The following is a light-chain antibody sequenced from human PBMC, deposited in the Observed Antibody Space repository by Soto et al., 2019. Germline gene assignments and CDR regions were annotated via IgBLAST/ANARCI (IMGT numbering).Light chain of an antibody. CDR2: EVS. J-gene: IGLJ1*01. V-gene: IGLV2-14*01. CDR3: SSYSISTAYL. CDR1: SSDVGGYDY. Sequence: QSALTHPASVSWSPGQSISISFTGTSSDVGGYDYVSWYQLHPGKAPKLMVFEVSNRPSGVSYRFSGSKSGNTASLTISGLQAEDEADYFCSSYSISTAYLFGTGTKVTVL.